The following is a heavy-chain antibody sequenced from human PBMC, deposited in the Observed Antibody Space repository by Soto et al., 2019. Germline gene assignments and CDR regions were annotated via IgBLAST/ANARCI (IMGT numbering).Heavy chain of an antibody. Sequence: QVQLVQSGAEVKKPGASVKVSCKVSGYTLTELSMHWVRQAPGKGLEWMGGFDPEDGEAIYAQKFQGRVTMTEDTSTDTAYMELSSLRSEDTAVYYCAIQVKPSVTTGGWFDPWGQGTLVTVSS. CDR1: GYTLTELS. CDR2: FDPEDGEA. CDR3: AIQVKPSVTTGGWFDP. J-gene: IGHJ5*02. D-gene: IGHD4-17*01. V-gene: IGHV1-24*01.